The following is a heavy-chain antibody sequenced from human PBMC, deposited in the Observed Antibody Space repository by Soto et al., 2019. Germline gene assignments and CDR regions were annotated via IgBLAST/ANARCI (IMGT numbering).Heavy chain of an antibody. CDR2: IWYDGSNK. J-gene: IGHJ6*02. V-gene: IGHV3-33*01. D-gene: IGHD2-2*01. CDR3: ARARTGIVVVPAAMSRGPQILGMDV. Sequence: QVQLVESGGGVVQPGRSLRLSCAASGFTFSSYGMHWVRQAPGKGLEWVAVIWYDGSNKYYADSVKGRFTISRDNSKNTLDLQMNSLRADDTAVYYWARARTGIVVVPAAMSRGPQILGMDVWGQGTTVTVSS. CDR1: GFTFSSYG.